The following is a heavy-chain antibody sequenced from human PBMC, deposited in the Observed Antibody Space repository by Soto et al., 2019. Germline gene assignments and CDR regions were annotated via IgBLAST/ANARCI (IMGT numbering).Heavy chain of an antibody. Sequence: TGGSLRLSCAASGFTFSSYGMHWVRQAPGKGLEWVAVIWYDGSNKYYADSVKGRFTISRDNSKNTLYLQMNSLRAEDTAVYYCARDKHYGFDAFDIRGQGTMVTVSS. CDR1: GFTFSSYG. CDR2: IWYDGSNK. D-gene: IGHD4-17*01. CDR3: ARDKHYGFDAFDI. J-gene: IGHJ3*02. V-gene: IGHV3-33*01.